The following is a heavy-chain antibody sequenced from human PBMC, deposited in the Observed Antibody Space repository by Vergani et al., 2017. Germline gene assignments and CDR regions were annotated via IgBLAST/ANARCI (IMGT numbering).Heavy chain of an antibody. V-gene: IGHV1-18*01. CDR1: GGTFSSYA. D-gene: IGHD2-2*02. CDR3: AREASDIVVVPAAIGVYYYGMDV. J-gene: IGHJ6*02. Sequence: QVQLVQSGAEVKKPGSSVKVSCKASGGTFSSYAISWVRQAPGQGLEWMGGISAYNGNTNYAQKLQGRVTMTTDTSTSTAYMELRSLRSDDTAVYYCAREASDIVVVPAAIGVYYYGMDVWGQGTTVTVSS. CDR2: ISAYNGNT.